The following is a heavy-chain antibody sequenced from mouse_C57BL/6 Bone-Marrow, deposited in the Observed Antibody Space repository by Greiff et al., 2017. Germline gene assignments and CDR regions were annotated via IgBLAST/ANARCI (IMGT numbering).Heavy chain of an antibody. V-gene: IGHV1-80*01. CDR3: ARDILRFYFDY. CDR2: IYPGDGDT. J-gene: IGHJ2*01. CDR1: GYAFSSYW. Sequence: VQLQQSGAELVKPGASVKISCKASGYAFSSYWMNWVKQKPGKGLEWIGQIYPGDGDTNYNGKFKGKATLTADKSSSTAYMQLSSLTSEDSAVYCCARDILRFYFDYWGQGTTLTVSS. D-gene: IGHD1-1*01.